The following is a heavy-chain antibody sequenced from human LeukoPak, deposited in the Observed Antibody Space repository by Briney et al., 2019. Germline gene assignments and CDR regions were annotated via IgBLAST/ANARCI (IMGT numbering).Heavy chain of an antibody. CDR1: GYTFSSYW. Sequence: GESLKISCKGSGYTFSSYWIGWVRHMPGKGLEWMGIIYPGDSDTRYSPSFQGQVTISADKSISTAYLQWSSLKASDSAMYYCARRSSSSWAFDIWGQGTMVTVSS. CDR2: IYPGDSDT. J-gene: IGHJ3*02. V-gene: IGHV5-51*01. D-gene: IGHD6-6*01. CDR3: ARRSSSSWAFDI.